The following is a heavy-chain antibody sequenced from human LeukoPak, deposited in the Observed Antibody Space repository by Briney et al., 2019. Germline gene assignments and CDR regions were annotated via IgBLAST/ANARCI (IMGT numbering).Heavy chain of an antibody. J-gene: IGHJ3*02. D-gene: IGHD5-24*01. Sequence: GGTVSLSGAASGFTFCGLVLHWVPQASGKGWEGVVHLRRKANSYATAYAASVKGRFTISRDDSKNTAYLQMNSLKTEDTAVYYCTRRVDTIRNDAFDIWGQGTMVTVSS. V-gene: IGHV3-73*01. CDR3: TRRVDTIRNDAFDI. CDR2: LRRKANSYAT. CDR1: GFTFCGLV.